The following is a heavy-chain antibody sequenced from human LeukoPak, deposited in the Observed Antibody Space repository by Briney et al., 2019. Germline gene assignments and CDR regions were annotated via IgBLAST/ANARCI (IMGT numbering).Heavy chain of an antibody. D-gene: IGHD2-15*01. V-gene: IGHV3-23*01. CDR1: GFSFSSYA. CDR3: AKDIERLVGVVFDY. J-gene: IGHJ4*02. CDR2: ISGSGGST. Sequence: GGSLRLSCAGSGFSFSSYAMSWVRQAPGKRLEWVSAISGSGGSTYYADSVKGRFTISRDNFENTLYLQMNSLRAEDTAVYYCAKDIERLVGVVFDYWGQGTQVTVSS.